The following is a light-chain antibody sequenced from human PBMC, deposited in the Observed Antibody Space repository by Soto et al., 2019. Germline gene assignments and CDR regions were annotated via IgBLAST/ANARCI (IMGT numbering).Light chain of an antibody. Sequence: EIVLTQSPATLSLSPGERATLSCRASQSVSSYLAWYQQKPGQAPRLLIYDASNRATGIPPRFSGSGSGTEFTITITSLEPEDFAVYYCQQRSNSTFGHGTKVYIK. J-gene: IGKJ1*01. CDR1: QSVSSY. CDR3: QQRSNST. CDR2: DAS. V-gene: IGKV3-11*01.